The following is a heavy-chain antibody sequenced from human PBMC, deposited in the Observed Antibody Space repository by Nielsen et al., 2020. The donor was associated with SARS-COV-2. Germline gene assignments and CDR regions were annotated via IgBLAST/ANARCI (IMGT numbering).Heavy chain of an antibody. CDR2: IFSNDEK. D-gene: IGHD3-10*01. CDR1: GFSLSNARMG. CDR3: ARIRVVRGVYYYYYMDV. Sequence: SGPTLVKPPATLTLTCTVSGFSLSNARMGVSWIRQPPGKALEWLAHIFSNDEKSYSTSLKSRLTISKDTSKSQVVLTMTNMDPVDTATYYCARIRVVRGVYYYYYMDVWGKGTTVTVSS. J-gene: IGHJ6*03. V-gene: IGHV2-26*01.